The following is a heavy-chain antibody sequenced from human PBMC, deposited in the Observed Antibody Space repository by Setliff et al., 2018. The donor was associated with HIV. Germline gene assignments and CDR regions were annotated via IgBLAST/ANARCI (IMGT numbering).Heavy chain of an antibody. J-gene: IGHJ4*02. CDR3: ARHVLVTRDVRYFDY. V-gene: IGHV5-51*01. CDR2: IYPGDSNT. Sequence: GESLKISCKGSGYYFTSYWIGWVRQMPGKGLEWMGIIYPGDSNTRISPSFQGQVTISADKSINTAYLQWSSLKASDTAMYYCARHVLVTRDVRYFDYWGQGTLVTVSS. D-gene: IGHD2-21*02. CDR1: GYYFTSYW.